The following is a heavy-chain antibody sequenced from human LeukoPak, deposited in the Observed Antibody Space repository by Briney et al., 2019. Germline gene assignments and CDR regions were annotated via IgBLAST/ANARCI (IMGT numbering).Heavy chain of an antibody. D-gene: IGHD3-10*02. CDR3: TRDFVL. Sequence: GGSLRLSCAASGFAFSTYWMDWVRQAPGKGLEWVGNINQDGSVKHYVDSVRGRFTISRDNARNSVCLQMSALRVEDTAVYYCTRDFVLWGQGSLVTASS. CDR2: INQDGSVK. CDR1: GFAFSTYW. J-gene: IGHJ4*02. V-gene: IGHV3-7*01.